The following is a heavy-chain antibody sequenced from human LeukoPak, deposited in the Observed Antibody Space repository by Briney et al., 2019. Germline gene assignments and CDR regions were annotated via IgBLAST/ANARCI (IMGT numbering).Heavy chain of an antibody. CDR1: GYSFTSYW. CDR2: IYPGDSDT. J-gene: IGHJ3*02. D-gene: IGHD3-22*01. V-gene: IGHV5-51*01. Sequence: GESLKISCKGSGYSFTSYWIGWVRQTPGKGLEWMGIIYPGDSDTRYSPSFQGQVTISADKSISTAYLQWSRLKASDTAMYYCARDTSGYYSAFHIWAQGTMVTVSS. CDR3: ARDTSGYYSAFHI.